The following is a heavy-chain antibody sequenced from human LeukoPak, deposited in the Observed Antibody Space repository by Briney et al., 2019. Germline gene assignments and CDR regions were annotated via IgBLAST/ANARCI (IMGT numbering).Heavy chain of an antibody. CDR3: ARERAAAANYYYYGMDV. D-gene: IGHD6-13*01. Sequence: ASVKVSCKASGYTFTSYYMHWVRQAPGQGLEWMGIINPSRGSTSYAQKFQGRVTMTRDTSTSTVYMELSSLRSEDTAVYYCARERAAAANYYYYGMDVWGQGTAVTVSS. CDR1: GYTFTSYY. V-gene: IGHV1-46*01. J-gene: IGHJ6*02. CDR2: INPSRGST.